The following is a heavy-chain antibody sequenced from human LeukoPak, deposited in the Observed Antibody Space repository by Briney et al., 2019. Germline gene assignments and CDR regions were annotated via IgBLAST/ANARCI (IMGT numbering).Heavy chain of an antibody. Sequence: APVKVSCKASGYTFTSYGISWVRQAPGQGLEWMGWISAYNGNTNYAQKLQGRVTMTTDTSTSTAYMELRSLRSDDTAVYYCARSIAAADPFDYWGQGTLVTVSS. V-gene: IGHV1-18*01. CDR1: GYTFTSYG. CDR3: ARSIAAADPFDY. D-gene: IGHD6-13*01. CDR2: ISAYNGNT. J-gene: IGHJ4*02.